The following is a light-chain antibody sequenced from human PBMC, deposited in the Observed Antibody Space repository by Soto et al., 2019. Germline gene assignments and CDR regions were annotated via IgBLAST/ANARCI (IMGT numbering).Light chain of an antibody. Sequence: QSVLTQPASVSGSPGQSITISCTGTSTDVGNSHLVSWYQQHPDKAPKLLIYGNKNRPSGVPDRFSGSKSGTSASLAITGLQADDEADYYCQSYDSSLNGVFGGGTKLTVL. J-gene: IGLJ3*02. V-gene: IGLV2-14*02. CDR1: STDVGNSHL. CDR2: GNK. CDR3: QSYDSSLNGV.